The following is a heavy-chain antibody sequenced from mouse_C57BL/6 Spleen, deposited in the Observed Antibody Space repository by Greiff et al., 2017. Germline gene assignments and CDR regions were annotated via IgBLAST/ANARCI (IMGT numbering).Heavy chain of an antibody. CDR2: TSSGGSYT. CDR1: GFTFSSYG. J-gene: IGHJ2*01. Sequence: EVQRVESGGDLVKPGGSLKLSCAASGFTFSSYGMSWVRQTPDKRLEWVATTSSGGSYTYYPDSVKGRFTISRENAKNTLYLQMSSLKSEDTAMYYCARQRAYRDYWGQGTTLTVSS. V-gene: IGHV5-6*01. D-gene: IGHD3-1*01. CDR3: ARQRAYRDY.